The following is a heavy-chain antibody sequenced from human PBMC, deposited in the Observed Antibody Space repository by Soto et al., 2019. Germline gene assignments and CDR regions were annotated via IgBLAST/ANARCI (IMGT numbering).Heavy chain of an antibody. CDR3: ARDQGGYIYYFGMDV. J-gene: IGHJ6*02. D-gene: IGHD6-13*01. Sequence: PSETLSLTCTVSGASISDYYCTWIRQSPGKGLEWIGYIYYRGSAHYNPPLKNRVTITIDTSKSQFSLKLTSVTAADTAVYYCARDQGGYIYYFGMDVWGQGTTVTVSS. V-gene: IGHV4-59*01. CDR2: IYYRGSA. CDR1: GASISDYY.